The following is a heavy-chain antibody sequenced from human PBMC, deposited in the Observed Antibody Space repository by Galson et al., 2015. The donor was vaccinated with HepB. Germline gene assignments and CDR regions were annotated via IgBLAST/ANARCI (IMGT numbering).Heavy chain of an antibody. CDR3: AREYRYTRGWSIDY. CDR2: IRTSSTHI. J-gene: IGHJ4*02. V-gene: IGHV3-21*01. Sequence: SLRLSCAASGFIFSSYKMNWVRQAPGKGLELVSSIRTSSTHISYADSVKGRFTISRDNAKSSLYLQMNSLRAEDTAVYYCAREYRYTRGWSIDYWGQGTLVTVSS. D-gene: IGHD6-19*01. CDR1: GFIFSSYK.